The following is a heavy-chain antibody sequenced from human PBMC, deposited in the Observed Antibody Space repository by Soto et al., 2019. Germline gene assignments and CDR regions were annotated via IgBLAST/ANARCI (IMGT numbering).Heavy chain of an antibody. V-gene: IGHV1-69*01. D-gene: IGHD3-22*01. CDR2: IIPIFGTA. CDR3: ARGRYYDSSGYYDLRHDY. J-gene: IGHJ4*02. CDR1: GGTFSSYA. Sequence: QVQLVQSGAEVKKPGSSVKVSCKASGGTFSSYAISWVRQAPGQGLEWMGGIIPIFGTANYAQKFQGRVTITADESTSTAYMELSSLRSEDTAVYYCARGRYYDSSGYYDLRHDYWGQGTLVTVSS.